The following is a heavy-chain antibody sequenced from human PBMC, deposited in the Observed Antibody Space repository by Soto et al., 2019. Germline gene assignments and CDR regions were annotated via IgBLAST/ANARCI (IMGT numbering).Heavy chain of an antibody. CDR3: AKQHRTAAEGYYYYYYMDV. D-gene: IGHD6-13*01. Sequence: GSLILSCAASGFTFSGYVMNWVRQAPGKGLEWVSGISGSGGSTNYADSVKGRFTISRDNSKNTLYLQMNSLRADDTAVYHCAKQHRTAAEGYYYYYYMDVWGKGTTVNVSS. V-gene: IGHV3-23*01. J-gene: IGHJ6*03. CDR1: GFTFSGYV. CDR2: ISGSGGST.